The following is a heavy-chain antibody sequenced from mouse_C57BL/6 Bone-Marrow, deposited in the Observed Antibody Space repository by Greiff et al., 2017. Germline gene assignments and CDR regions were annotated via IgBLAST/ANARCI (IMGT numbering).Heavy chain of an antibody. V-gene: IGHV1-4*01. Sequence: QVQLKESGAELARPGASVKMSCKASGYTFTSYTMHWVKQRPGQGLEWIGYINPSSGYTKYNQKFKDKATLTADKSSSTAYMQLSSLTSEDSAVYDCARGGGMDYWGQGTSVTVSS. CDR3: ARGGGMDY. CDR1: GYTFTSYT. J-gene: IGHJ4*01. CDR2: INPSSGYT.